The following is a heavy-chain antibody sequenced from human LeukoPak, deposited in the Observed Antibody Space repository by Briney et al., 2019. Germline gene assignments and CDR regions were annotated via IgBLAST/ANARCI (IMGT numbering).Heavy chain of an antibody. V-gene: IGHV4-39*07. J-gene: IGHJ4*02. CDR1: GDSISSSSYY. Sequence: PSETLSLTCTVSGDSISSSSYYWGWLRQPPGKGLEWIESIPYSGSTYYNLSLKSRLTISVDTSKNQFSLKLSSVTAADTAVYYCARCKDYYVSGSYYKTFDYWGQGTLVTVSS. CDR2: IPYSGST. D-gene: IGHD3-10*01. CDR3: ARCKDYYVSGSYYKTFDY.